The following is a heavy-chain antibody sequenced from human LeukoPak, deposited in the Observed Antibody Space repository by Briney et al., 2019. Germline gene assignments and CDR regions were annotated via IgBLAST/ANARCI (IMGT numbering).Heavy chain of an antibody. Sequence: GGSLRLSCAASGFTFSSYNMHWVRQAPGKGLEWVAVIWYDGSNKYYADSVKGRFTISRDNSKNTLYLQMNSLRAEDTAVYYCARVVYYDSTGYGGYYYGMDVWGQGTTVTVSS. J-gene: IGHJ6*02. CDR1: GFTFSSYN. CDR3: ARVVYYDSTGYGGYYYGMDV. V-gene: IGHV3-33*08. CDR2: IWYDGSNK. D-gene: IGHD3-22*01.